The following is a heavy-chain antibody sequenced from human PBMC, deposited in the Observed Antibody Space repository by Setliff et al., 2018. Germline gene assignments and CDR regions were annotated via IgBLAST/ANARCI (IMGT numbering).Heavy chain of an antibody. J-gene: IGHJ6*03. Sequence: ASVKVSCKASGGTFSSYVISWVREAPGQGLEWMGGIIPMFGTNYAQKFQDRVTITADRSTSTAYMGLSSLRSEDTAVYYCARRTHPHVITGITKGGGWWYYYYMDVWGKGTTVTVSS. CDR2: IIPMFGT. V-gene: IGHV1-69*06. CDR3: ARRTHPHVITGITKGGGWWYYYYMDV. CDR1: GGTFSSYV. D-gene: IGHD1-7*01.